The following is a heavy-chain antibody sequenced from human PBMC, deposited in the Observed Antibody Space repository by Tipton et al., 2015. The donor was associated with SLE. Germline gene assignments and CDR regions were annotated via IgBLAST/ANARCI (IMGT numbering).Heavy chain of an antibody. CDR1: GGSISSSSYY. CDR3: AHDGDYSDFDY. D-gene: IGHD4-17*01. J-gene: IGHJ4*02. V-gene: IGHV4-39*01. Sequence: TLSLTCTVSGGSISSSSYYWGWIRQPPGKGLEWIGSIYYSGSTYYNPSLKSRVTISVDTSKNQFSLKLSSVTAADTAVYYCAHDGDYSDFDYWGQGTLVTVSS. CDR2: IYYSGST.